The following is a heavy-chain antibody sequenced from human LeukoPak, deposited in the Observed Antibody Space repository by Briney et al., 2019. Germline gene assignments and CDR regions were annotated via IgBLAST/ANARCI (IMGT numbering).Heavy chain of an antibody. J-gene: IGHJ4*02. D-gene: IGHD4-11*01. CDR1: GFTFSNAW. CDR3: TTDGDYSNSYFDY. Sequence: KPGGSLRLSCAASGFTFSNAWMSWVRQAPGKGLEWVGRIKSKTDGGTTDHAAPVKGRFTISRDDSKNTLYLQMNSLKTEDTAVYYCTTDGDYSNSYFDYWGQGTLVTVSS. V-gene: IGHV3-15*01. CDR2: IKSKTDGGTT.